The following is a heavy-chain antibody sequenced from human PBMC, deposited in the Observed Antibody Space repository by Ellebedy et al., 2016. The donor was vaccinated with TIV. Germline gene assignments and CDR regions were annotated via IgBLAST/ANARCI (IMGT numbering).Heavy chain of an antibody. CDR2: IAFSGNT. CDR1: GASISSTDYY. CDR3: ATVPAADWFDP. Sequence: MPSETLSLTCTVSGASISSTDYYWGWIRQPPGKGLEWIGHIAFSGNTYYNPSLKSRVTIALDMSKNQFSLTLKAVTAADTAVDYCATVPAADWFDPWGQGTLVTVSS. V-gene: IGHV4-39*07. J-gene: IGHJ5*02. D-gene: IGHD2-15*01.